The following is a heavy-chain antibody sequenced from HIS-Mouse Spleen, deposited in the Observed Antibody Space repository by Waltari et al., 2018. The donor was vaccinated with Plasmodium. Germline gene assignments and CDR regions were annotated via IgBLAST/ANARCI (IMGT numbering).Heavy chain of an antibody. V-gene: IGHV3-7*01. CDR2: KRQEGSEK. J-gene: IGHJ2*01. CDR1: GFTFSSYW. D-gene: IGHD6-13*01. CDR3: ASSWYWYFDL. Sequence: EVQLVESGGGLVQPGGSLRLPCAASGFTFSSYWMSGVRQAPGKGREWVAKKRQEGSEKYYGECGKGRFPISRDNAKNSLYLQMNSLRAEDTAVYYCASSWYWYFDLWGRGTLVTVSS.